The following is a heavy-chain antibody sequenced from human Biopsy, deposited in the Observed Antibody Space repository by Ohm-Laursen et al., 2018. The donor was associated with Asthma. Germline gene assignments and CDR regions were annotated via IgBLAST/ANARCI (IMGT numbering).Heavy chain of an antibody. D-gene: IGHD3-10*01. V-gene: IGHV1-18*01. CDR1: GYTFNSAG. CDR2: ISVYNGNT. CDR3: ARAVDYSHYYGIDV. Sequence: GSSVKVSCKTSGYTFNSAGITWARQAPGQGLEWMGWISVYNGNTKVAQKLQDRVTMITDTSTSTAYMELRSLRSDDTAVYFCARAVDYSHYYGIDVRGQGTTVTVS. J-gene: IGHJ6*02.